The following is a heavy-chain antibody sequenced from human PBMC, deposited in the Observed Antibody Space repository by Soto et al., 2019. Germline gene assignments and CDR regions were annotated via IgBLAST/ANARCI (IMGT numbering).Heavy chain of an antibody. CDR3: ARGLSRYDILTGYYYDGMDV. Sequence: SETLSLTCTVSGGSISSGGYYWNWIRQHPGKGLEWIGYIYYSGSTYYNPSLKSRVTISVDTSKNQFSLKLSSVTAADTAVYYCARGLSRYDILTGYYYDGMDVWGQGTTVTVSS. CDR2: IYYSGST. CDR1: GGSISSGGYY. V-gene: IGHV4-31*03. J-gene: IGHJ6*02. D-gene: IGHD3-9*01.